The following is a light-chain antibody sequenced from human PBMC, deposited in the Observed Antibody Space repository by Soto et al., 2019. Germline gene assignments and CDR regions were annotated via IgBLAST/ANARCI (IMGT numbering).Light chain of an antibody. V-gene: IGKV4-1*01. CDR1: HVILYSSNNNNY. CDR3: QQYYSTPQP. Sequence: DIVMTQSPAALAVSLCERATISFKSSHVILYSSNNNNYLAWYQQKPGQPPKLLIYWASTRESGVPDRFSGSGSGTDFTLTISSLQAEDVAVYYCQQYYSTPQPFGQGAKVDIK. CDR2: WAS. J-gene: IGKJ1*01.